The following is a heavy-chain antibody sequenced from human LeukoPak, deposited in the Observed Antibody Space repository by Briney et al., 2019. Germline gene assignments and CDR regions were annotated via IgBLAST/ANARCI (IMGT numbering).Heavy chain of an antibody. J-gene: IGHJ6*03. Sequence: ASVKVSCKASGYIFTSYYMHWVRQAPGQGLEWMGIINPSGGRTSYAQKFQGRVTMTRDTSIRTAYMELSGLRSDDTAVYYCARGGLLRGAIKTSQYYYMDVWGKGTTVTISS. D-gene: IGHD3-10*01. CDR2: INPSGGRT. CDR3: ARGGLLRGAIKTSQYYYMDV. CDR1: GYIFTSYY. V-gene: IGHV1-46*01.